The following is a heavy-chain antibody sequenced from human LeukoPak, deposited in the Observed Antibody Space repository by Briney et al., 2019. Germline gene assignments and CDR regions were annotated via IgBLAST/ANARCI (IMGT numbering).Heavy chain of an antibody. V-gene: IGHV3-23*01. CDR2: ITGGGGIT. CDR1: GFNFGGYA. Sequence: GGSLRLSCAASGFNFGGYAMAWLRQAPGKGLEWVSVITGGGGITYYADSVKGRFTNSRDNSKNTLDLQMSSLRAEDTAVYYCAKSLWQARGLPWFDPWGQGTLVIVSS. J-gene: IGHJ5*02. D-gene: IGHD2-21*01. CDR3: AKSLWQARGLPWFDP.